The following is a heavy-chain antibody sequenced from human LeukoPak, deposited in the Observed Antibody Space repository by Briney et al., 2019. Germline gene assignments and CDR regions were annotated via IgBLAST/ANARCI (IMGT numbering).Heavy chain of an antibody. CDR3: ARDTGYNTFDY. D-gene: IGHD5-24*01. J-gene: IGHJ4*02. V-gene: IGHV3-7*05. CDR2: IKEDGSAK. Sequence: GGSLRLSCAASGFTFSNYWMSWVRQAPGKGLEWVANIKEDGSAKYYADSVKGRFTISKDNAKNSQYLQMNSLRAEDTAVYYCARDTGYNTFDYWGQGTLVTVSS. CDR1: GFTFSNYW.